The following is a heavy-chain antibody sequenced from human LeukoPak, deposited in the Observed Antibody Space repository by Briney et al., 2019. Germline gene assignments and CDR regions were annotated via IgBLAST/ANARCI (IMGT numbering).Heavy chain of an antibody. D-gene: IGHD6-19*01. J-gene: IGHJ5*02. CDR1: GYTFTSYG. V-gene: IGHV1-18*01. CDR3: ATHKQWLDIRSWFDP. CDR2: ISAYNGNT. Sequence: GASVKVSCKASGYTFTSYGISWVRQAPGQGLEWMGWISAYNGNTNYAQKLQGRVTMTTDTSTSTAYMELRSLRSDDTAVYYCATHKQWLDIRSWFDPWGQGTLVTVSS.